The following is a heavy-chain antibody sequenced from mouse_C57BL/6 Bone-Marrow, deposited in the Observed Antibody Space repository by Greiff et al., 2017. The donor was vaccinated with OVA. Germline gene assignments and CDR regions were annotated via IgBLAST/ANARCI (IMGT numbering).Heavy chain of an antibody. CDR3: ARPSRYYGSSWYFDV. V-gene: IGHV5-17*01. J-gene: IGHJ1*03. CDR2: ISSGSSTI. CDR1: GFTFSDYG. Sequence: EVKLEESGGGLVKPGGSLKLSCAASGFTFSDYGMHWVRQAPEKGLEWVAYISSGSSTIYYADTVKGRFTISRDNAKNTLFLQMTSLRSEDTAMYYCARPSRYYGSSWYFDVWGTGTTVTVSS. D-gene: IGHD1-1*01.